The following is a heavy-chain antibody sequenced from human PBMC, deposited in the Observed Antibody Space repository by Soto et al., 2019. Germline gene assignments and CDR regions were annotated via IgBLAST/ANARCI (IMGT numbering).Heavy chain of an antibody. J-gene: IGHJ3*02. V-gene: IGHV3-21*01. CDR1: GFTFSSYS. Sequence: GGSLRLSCAASGFTFSSYSMNWVRQAPGKGLEWVSSISSSSSYIYYADSVEGRFTISRDNAKNSLYLQMNSLRAEDTAVYYCASGNTAGAFDIWGQGTMVTVSS. CDR3: ASGNTAGAFDI. CDR2: ISSSSSYI. D-gene: IGHD5-18*01.